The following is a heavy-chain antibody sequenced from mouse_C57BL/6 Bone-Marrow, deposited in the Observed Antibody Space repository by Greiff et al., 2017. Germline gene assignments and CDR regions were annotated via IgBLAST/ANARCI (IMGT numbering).Heavy chain of an antibody. CDR2: IDPSDSYT. CDR1: GYTFTSYW. V-gene: IGHV1-59*01. CDR3: ARERLYYVDY. D-gene: IGHD3-3*01. J-gene: IGHJ2*01. Sequence: QVQLQQPGAELVRPGTSVKLSCKASGYTFTSYWMHWVKQRPGQGLEWIGVIDPSDSYTNYNQKFKGKATLTVDTSSSTAYMQLSSLTSEDSAVYYCARERLYYVDYWGQGTTLTVSS.